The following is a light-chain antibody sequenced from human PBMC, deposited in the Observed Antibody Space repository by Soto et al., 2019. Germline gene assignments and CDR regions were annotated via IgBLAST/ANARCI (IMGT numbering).Light chain of an antibody. CDR2: GAV. V-gene: IGKV3-15*01. CDR3: QQYERWPLT. Sequence: EVVMTQSPATLSVSPGERATLSCRASQSVDSNLAWYQQKPGQRPSLLIYGAVTRATGVPARFSGSGSGTDFTLTISSLQSEDFGVYYCQQYERWPLTFGGGTKVEI. J-gene: IGKJ4*01. CDR1: QSVDSN.